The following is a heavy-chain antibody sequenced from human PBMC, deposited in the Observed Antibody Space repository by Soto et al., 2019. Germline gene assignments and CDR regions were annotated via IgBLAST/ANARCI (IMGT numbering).Heavy chain of an antibody. D-gene: IGHD3-3*01. J-gene: IGHJ6*03. CDR3: ARQGLRFLGESRFYYYYMDV. Sequence: SETLSLTCTVSGGSISSYYWSWIRQPPGKGLEWIGYIYYSGSTNYNPSLKSRVTISVDTSKNQFSLKLSSVTAADTAVYYCARQGLRFLGESRFYYYYMDVWGKGTTVTVSS. CDR1: GGSISSYY. CDR2: IYYSGST. V-gene: IGHV4-59*08.